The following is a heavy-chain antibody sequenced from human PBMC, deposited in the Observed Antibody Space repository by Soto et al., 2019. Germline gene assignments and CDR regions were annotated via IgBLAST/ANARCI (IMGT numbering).Heavy chain of an antibody. J-gene: IGHJ4*02. CDR2: IYYSGST. CDR3: ARGQLLNEGFDY. V-gene: IGHV4-31*03. D-gene: IGHD2-2*01. Sequence: SETLSLTCTVSGGSISSGGYYWSWIRQHPGKGLEWIGYIYYSGSTYYNPSLKSRVTISVDTSKNQFSLKLSSVTAADTAVYYCARGQLLNEGFDYWGQGTLVTVSS. CDR1: GGSISSGGYY.